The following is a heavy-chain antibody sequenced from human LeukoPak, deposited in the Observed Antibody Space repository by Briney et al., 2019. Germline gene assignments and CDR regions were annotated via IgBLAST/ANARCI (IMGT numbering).Heavy chain of an antibody. CDR3: ARGGDYYDSSGIDY. D-gene: IGHD3-22*01. CDR1: GGSISSSSYY. CDR2: IYYSGST. V-gene: IGHV4-39*01. J-gene: IGHJ4*02. Sequence: PPETLSLTCTVSGGSISSSSYYWGWIRQPPGKGLEWIGSIYYSGSTYYNPSLKSRVTISVDTSKNQFSLKLSSVTAADTAVYYCARGGDYYDSSGIDYWGQGTLVTVSS.